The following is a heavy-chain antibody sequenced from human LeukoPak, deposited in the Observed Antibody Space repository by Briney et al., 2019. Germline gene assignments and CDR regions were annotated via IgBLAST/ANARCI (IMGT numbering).Heavy chain of an antibody. CDR3: ARSTIGGWSLDY. J-gene: IGHJ4*02. D-gene: IGHD6-19*01. CDR1: GYTFTSYG. CDR2: ISPYNGNT. V-gene: IGHV1-18*01. Sequence: ASVKVSCKASGYTFTSYGISWVRQAPGQGLEWMGWISPYNGNTNYAQKLQGRVTMTTDTSTSTAYMELRSLRSDDTAVYYCARSTIGGWSLDYWGQGTLVTVSS.